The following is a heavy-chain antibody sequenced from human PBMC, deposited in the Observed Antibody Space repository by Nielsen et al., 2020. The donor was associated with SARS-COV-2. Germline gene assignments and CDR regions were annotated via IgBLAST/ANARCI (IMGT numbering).Heavy chain of an antibody. CDR2: ISSSSSTI. V-gene: IGHV3-48*04. CDR3: AKDRTPQIEYFDYLFYSDYFDY. D-gene: IGHD3-9*01. CDR1: GFTFSSYS. J-gene: IGHJ4*02. Sequence: GESLKISCAASGFTFSSYSMNWVRQAPGKGLEWVSYISSSSSTIYYADSVKGRFTISRDNAKNSLYLQMNSLRPEDTAVYYCAKDRTPQIEYFDYLFYSDYFDYWGRGTLVTVSS.